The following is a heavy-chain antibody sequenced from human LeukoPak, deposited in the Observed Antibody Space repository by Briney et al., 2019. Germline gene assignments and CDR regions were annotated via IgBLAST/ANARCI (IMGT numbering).Heavy chain of an antibody. CDR2: INHSGST. CDR3: AREGAYYDILSGGNYYMDV. J-gene: IGHJ6*03. Sequence: PSETLSLTCAVYGGSFSGYYWSWIRQPPGKGLEWIGEINHSGSTNYNPSLKSRVTISVDTSKNQFSLKLSSVTAADTAVYYCAREGAYYDILSGGNYYMDVWGKGTTVTISS. V-gene: IGHV4-34*01. D-gene: IGHD3-9*01. CDR1: GGSFSGYY.